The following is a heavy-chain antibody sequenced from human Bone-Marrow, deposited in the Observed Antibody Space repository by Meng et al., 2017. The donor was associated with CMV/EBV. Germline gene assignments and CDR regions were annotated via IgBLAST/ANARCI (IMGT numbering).Heavy chain of an antibody. D-gene: IGHD2-2*01. CDR3: ARGVPSRPNDS. Sequence: SETLSLTCTVSGDSINTNTFYWGWIRQPPGKGLEWIGSIYHHGNTYYMPSLKSRVTISVDTSKKQFSLRVSSVTAADTAVYFCARGVPSRPNDSWGQGTLVTVSS. CDR1: GDSINTNTFY. CDR2: IYHHGNT. J-gene: IGHJ4*02. V-gene: IGHV4-39*07.